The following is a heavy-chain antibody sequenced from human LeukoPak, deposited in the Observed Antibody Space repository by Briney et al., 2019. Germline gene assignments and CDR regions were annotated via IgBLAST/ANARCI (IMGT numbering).Heavy chain of an antibody. D-gene: IGHD4-17*01. CDR2: ISYDGSNK. Sequence: PGTSLRLSCAASGFTFSSFATHWVRQAPGKGLEWVAVISYDGSNKYYADSVKGRFTISRDNSKNTLYLQMNSLRAEDTAVYYCARNPYGDYWFDYWGQGTLVTVSS. CDR3: ARNPYGDYWFDY. V-gene: IGHV3-30-3*01. CDR1: GFTFSSFA. J-gene: IGHJ4*02.